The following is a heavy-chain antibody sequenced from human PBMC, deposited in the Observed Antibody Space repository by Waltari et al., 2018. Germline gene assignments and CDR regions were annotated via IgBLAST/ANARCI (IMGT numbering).Heavy chain of an antibody. J-gene: IGHJ4*02. Sequence: EVQLVESGGGLVQPGGSLRLSCAASGFTFISSWMHWVRQAPGKGLLWVSRLNSDGSITNYADSVKGRFTISRDSAKNTLYLQMNSLRAEDTAVYYCVRDADLRGQGIPVTVSS. CDR1: GFTFISSW. D-gene: IGHD3-3*01. CDR2: LNSDGSIT. V-gene: IGHV3-74*01. CDR3: VRDADL.